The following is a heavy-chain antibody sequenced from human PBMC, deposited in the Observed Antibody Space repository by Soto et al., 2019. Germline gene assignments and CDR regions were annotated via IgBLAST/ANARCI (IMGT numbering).Heavy chain of an antibody. Sequence: EVQLVESGGGLVKPGGSLRLSCAASGFTFSSYSMNWVRQAPGQGLEWVSSISSSSSYVYYADSVKGRFTISRDNAKNSLDPQMNSLAAEDTAVYYCSTDRHEPTALAPYHGFESWGRGTLVTVSS. V-gene: IGHV3-21*01. J-gene: IGHJ5*01. CDR3: STDRHEPTALAPYHGFES. D-gene: IGHD2-2*01. CDR2: ISSSSSYV. CDR1: GFTFSSYS.